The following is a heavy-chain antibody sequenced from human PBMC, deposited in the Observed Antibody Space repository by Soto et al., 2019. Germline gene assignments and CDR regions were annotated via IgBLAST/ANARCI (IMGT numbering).Heavy chain of an antibody. D-gene: IGHD1-26*01. Sequence: PSETLSLTCAVSGGSISSSNWWSWVRQPPGKGLEWIGEIYHSGSTNYNPSLKSRVTISVDKSKNQFSLKLSSVTAADTAVYYCARGRGMGATGLDYWGQGTLVTVSS. CDR3: ARGRGMGATGLDY. J-gene: IGHJ4*02. CDR1: GGSISSSNW. V-gene: IGHV4-4*02. CDR2: IYHSGST.